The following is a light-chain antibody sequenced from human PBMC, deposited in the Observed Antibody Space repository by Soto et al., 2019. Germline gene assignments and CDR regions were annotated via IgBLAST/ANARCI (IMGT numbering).Light chain of an antibody. CDR2: GAS. CDR1: QSVTSNF. CDR3: HQYGSSPLT. V-gene: IGKV3-20*01. Sequence: EIVLTQSPGTLSLSPGERATLTCRASQSVTSNFLAWYQQKPGQAPRLLMYGASSRATGIPDRISGSGSGTDFTLTISRLEPEDFALYYCHQYGSSPLTFGPGTKVDIK. J-gene: IGKJ3*01.